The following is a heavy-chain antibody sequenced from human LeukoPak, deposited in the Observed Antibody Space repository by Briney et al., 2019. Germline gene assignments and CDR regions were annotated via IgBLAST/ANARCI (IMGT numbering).Heavy chain of an antibody. CDR2: INPSGGSR. V-gene: IGHV1-46*01. J-gene: IGHJ4*02. Sequence: GASVEVSCRASGYTFSSYYIQWVRQARGQGLECMLIINPSGGSRTYAQKFLGRVTMTRDTSTSTVYMELSSLRSEDTAVYYCARGVAIRDAYNWDQMDYWGQGTLVTVSS. CDR1: GYTFSSYY. D-gene: IGHD5-24*01. CDR3: ARGVAIRDAYNWDQMDY.